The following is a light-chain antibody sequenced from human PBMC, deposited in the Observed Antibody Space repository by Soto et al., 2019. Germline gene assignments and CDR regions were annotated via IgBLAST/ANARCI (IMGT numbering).Light chain of an antibody. J-gene: IGKJ4*01. CDR2: WAY. Sequence: DIVMTQSPDSLAVSLGERATINCKSSQSVLYSSDNKNYLAWYQQKPRQPPKLLIYWAYTRESGVPDRFSGSGSGTDFTLTISSLQAEDVAVYYCQQYDSTPLTFGGGTKVEIK. CDR1: QSVLYSSDNKNY. CDR3: QQYDSTPLT. V-gene: IGKV4-1*01.